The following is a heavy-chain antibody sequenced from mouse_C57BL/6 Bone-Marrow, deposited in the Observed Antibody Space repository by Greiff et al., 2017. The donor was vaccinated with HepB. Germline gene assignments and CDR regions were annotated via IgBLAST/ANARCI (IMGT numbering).Heavy chain of an antibody. Sequence: EVQGVESGPVLVKPGASVKMSCKASGYTFTDYYMNWVKQSHGKSLEWIGVINPYNGGTSYNQKFKGKATLTVDKSSSTAYMELNSLTSEDSAVYYCARGLRGYFDYWGQGTTLTVSS. CDR1: GYTFTDYY. CDR2: INPYNGGT. J-gene: IGHJ2*01. CDR3: ARGLRGYFDY. V-gene: IGHV1-19*01. D-gene: IGHD2-2*01.